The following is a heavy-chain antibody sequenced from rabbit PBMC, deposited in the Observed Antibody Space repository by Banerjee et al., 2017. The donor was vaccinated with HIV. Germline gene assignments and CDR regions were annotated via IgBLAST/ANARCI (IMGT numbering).Heavy chain of an antibody. CDR2: IYTGSGST. Sequence: QEQLVESGGGLAQPGGSLKLSCKASGIDFSSYYYICWVRQAPGKGLEWIGCIYTGSGSTYFASWAKGRLTISKTSSTTVTLQMTSLTAADTATYFCARSTSGYDIGDLWGQGTLVTVS. V-gene: IGHV1S45*01. J-gene: IGHJ6*01. D-gene: IGHD1-1*01. CDR1: GIDFSSYYY. CDR3: ARSTSGYDIGDL.